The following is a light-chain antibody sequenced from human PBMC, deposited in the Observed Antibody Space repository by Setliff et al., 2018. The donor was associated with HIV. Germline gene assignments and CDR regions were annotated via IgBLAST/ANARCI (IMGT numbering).Light chain of an antibody. V-gene: IGLV2-14*01. CDR2: DVT. J-gene: IGLJ2*01. CDR3: SSYAGSSTHVV. Sequence: QSVLTQPPSVFGSPGQSITIFCTGSNTDIGGYKYVSWYQQHPGKAPKLLIYDVTNRPSGVSSRFSGSRSGNSASLSISGLQAEDEADYYCSSYAGSSTHVVFGGGTKVTVL. CDR1: NTDIGGYKY.